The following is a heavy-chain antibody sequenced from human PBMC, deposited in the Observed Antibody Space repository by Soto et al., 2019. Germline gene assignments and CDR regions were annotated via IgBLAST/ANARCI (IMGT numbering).Heavy chain of an antibody. CDR1: GFTFSSYG. CDR3: GRDLRLYSYQEYFDY. V-gene: IGHV3-33*01. Sequence: GGSLRLSCAASGFTFSSYGMHWVRQAPGKGLEWVAVIWYDGSNKYYADSVKGRFTISRDNSKNTLYLQMNSLRAEDTAVDYCGRDLRLYSYQEYFDYCGQGTL. J-gene: IGHJ4*02. D-gene: IGHD5-18*01. CDR2: IWYDGSNK.